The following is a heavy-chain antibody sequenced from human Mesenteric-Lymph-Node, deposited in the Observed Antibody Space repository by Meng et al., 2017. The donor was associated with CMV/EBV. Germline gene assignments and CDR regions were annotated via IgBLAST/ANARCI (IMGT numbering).Heavy chain of an antibody. CDR3: ARDGVLGKGRDY. V-gene: IGHV4-34*01. CDR2: IYHSGST. D-gene: IGHD3-10*01. Sequence: SETLSLTCAVYGGSFSGYYWSWIRQPPGKGLEWIGTIYHSGSTYYNRSLKSRVTMSVDTSKNQFSLRLSSVTAADTAVYYCARDGVLGKGRDYWGQGTLVTVSS. J-gene: IGHJ4*02. CDR1: GGSFSGYY.